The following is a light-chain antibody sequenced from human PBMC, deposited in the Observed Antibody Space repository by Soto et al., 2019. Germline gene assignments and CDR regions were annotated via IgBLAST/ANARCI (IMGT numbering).Light chain of an antibody. J-gene: IGKJ1*01. V-gene: IGKV1-5*03. CDR1: QTISSW. CDR2: KAS. CDR3: QHYNCYSEA. Sequence: DIQMTQSPSTLSGSVGDRVTITCRASQTISSWLAWYQQKPGKAPKLLIYKASTLKSGVPSRFSGSGSGTEFPLTSSSLQPDDFASDHRQHYNCYSEAFGQGTKV.